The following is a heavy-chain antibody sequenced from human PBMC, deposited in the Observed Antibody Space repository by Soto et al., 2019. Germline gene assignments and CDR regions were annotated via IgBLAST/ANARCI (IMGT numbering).Heavy chain of an antibody. Sequence: SLSYAFYGTSFSGYYGRWFRPPPWKGLEWIGEIDHSVSTNYNPSLKSRVTISVDTSKHQFSLKLSSVTAADTAVYYCAREGLRYYYYGMDVWGQGTTVTVSS. J-gene: IGHJ6*02. CDR2: IDHSVST. V-gene: IGHV4-34*01. CDR1: GTSFSGYY. CDR3: AREGLRYYYYGMDV. D-gene: IGHD4-17*01.